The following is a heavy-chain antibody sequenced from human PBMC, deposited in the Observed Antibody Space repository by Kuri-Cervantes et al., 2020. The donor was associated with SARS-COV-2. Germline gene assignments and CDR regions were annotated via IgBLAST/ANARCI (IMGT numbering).Heavy chain of an antibody. J-gene: IGHJ4*02. CDR2: IYYSGST. D-gene: IGHD4-17*01. Sequence: GSLRLSCTVSGGSISSSSYYWGWIRQPPGKGLEWIGSIYYSGSTYYNPSLKSRVTISVDTSKNQFSLKLSSVTAADTAVYYFARLLLGGDDGVYWGQGTLVTVSS. CDR3: ARLLLGGDDGVY. CDR1: GGSISSSSYY. V-gene: IGHV4-39*01.